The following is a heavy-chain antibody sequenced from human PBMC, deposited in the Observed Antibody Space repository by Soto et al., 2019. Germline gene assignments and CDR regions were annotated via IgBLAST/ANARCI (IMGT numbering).Heavy chain of an antibody. CDR1: GFTFSSYA. Sequence: QVQLVESGGGVVQPGRSLRLSCAASGFTFSSYAMHWVRQAPGKGLEWVAVISYDGSNKYYADSVKGRFTISRDNSKNRLYLQMHSLRAEDTAVYYCARDWGIVVVVAATLDCWGQGTLVTVSS. J-gene: IGHJ4*02. CDR3: ARDWGIVVVVAATLDC. V-gene: IGHV3-30-3*01. CDR2: ISYDGSNK. D-gene: IGHD2-15*01.